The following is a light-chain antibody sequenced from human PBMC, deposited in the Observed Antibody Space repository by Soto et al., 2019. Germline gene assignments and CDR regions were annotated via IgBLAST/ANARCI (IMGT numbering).Light chain of an antibody. CDR1: SSNIGNNY. CDR2: RNN. V-gene: IGLV1-47*01. CDR3: SSWDNHLNGPV. J-gene: IGLJ7*01. Sequence: QSAMTQPPSASGTPGQEVTISCSGSSSNIGNNYVYWYHQVPGKAPKLLIYRNNQRPSGVPDRFSGSKSDTSASLAITGLRSEDDGHDYCSSWDNHLNGPVFGGGTQLTVL.